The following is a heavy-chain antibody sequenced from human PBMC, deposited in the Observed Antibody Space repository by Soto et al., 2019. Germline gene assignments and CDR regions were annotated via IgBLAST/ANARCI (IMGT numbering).Heavy chain of an antibody. D-gene: IGHD2-2*01. J-gene: IGHJ4*02. CDR1: GFSFSSYS. CDR2: ISSSASHI. V-gene: IGHV3-21*04. Sequence: PGGSLRLSCAASGFSFSSYSMNWVRQAPGKGLEWVSSISSSASHINYADSVKGRFTISRDNAKNTLYLQMNSLRAEDTAIYYCAKLGSSSWSPHYYFDYWGQGTLVTVSS. CDR3: AKLGSSSWSPHYYFDY.